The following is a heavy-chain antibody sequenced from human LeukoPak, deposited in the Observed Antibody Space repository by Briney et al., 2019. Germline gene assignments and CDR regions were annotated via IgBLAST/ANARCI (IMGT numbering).Heavy chain of an antibody. CDR3: AISTEVTIFGVVTGKLDY. Sequence: ASVKVSCKASGYTFTGYYMHWVRQAPGQGLEWMGWINPNSGGTNYAQKFQGRVTMTRDTSISTAYMELSSLRSEDTAVYYCAISTEVTIFGVVTGKLDYWGQGTLVTVSS. V-gene: IGHV1-2*02. CDR1: GYTFTGYY. CDR2: INPNSGGT. D-gene: IGHD3-3*01. J-gene: IGHJ4*02.